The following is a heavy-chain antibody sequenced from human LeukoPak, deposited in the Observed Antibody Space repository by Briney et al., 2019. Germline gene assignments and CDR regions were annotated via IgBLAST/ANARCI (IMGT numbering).Heavy chain of an antibody. CDR1: GGYIITSDHY. V-gene: IGHV4-39*07. J-gene: IGHJ5*02. CDR2: IYYTGST. D-gene: IGHD4-23*01. Sequence: PSETLSLTCSVSGGYIITSDHYWGWIRQPPGKGLEWIGSIYYTGSTSTNPFFKSRVTVSVDTSKNQFSLNLTSVTAADTAVYYCARDRYYYGGKTWFDPWGQGTLVTVSS. CDR3: ARDRYYYGGKTWFDP.